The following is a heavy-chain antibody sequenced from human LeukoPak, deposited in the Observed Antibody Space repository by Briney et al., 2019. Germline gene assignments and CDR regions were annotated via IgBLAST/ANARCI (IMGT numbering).Heavy chain of an antibody. CDR1: GFTFSSYG. J-gene: IGHJ4*02. Sequence: GGSLKLSCAASGFTFSSYGMHWVRQAPGKGLEWVAVISYDGSNKYYADSVKGRFTISRDNSKNTLYLQMNSLRAEDTAVYYCAKDPGVVVVAATGLDYWGQGTLVTVSS. D-gene: IGHD2-15*01. CDR3: AKDPGVVVVAATGLDY. CDR2: ISYDGSNK. V-gene: IGHV3-30*18.